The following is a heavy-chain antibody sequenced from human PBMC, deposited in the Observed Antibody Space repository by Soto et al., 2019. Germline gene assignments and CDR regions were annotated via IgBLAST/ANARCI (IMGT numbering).Heavy chain of an antibody. D-gene: IGHD6-19*01. V-gene: IGHV3-15*01. CDR1: GLTFKNAR. J-gene: IGHJ4*02. CDR3: TTDPSPGGYSSGWYTGY. CDR2: IKSKIDGGAR. Sequence: EVQLVESGGGLVKPGGSLGLSCAASGLTFKNARMSWVRQAPGKGLEWVARIKSKIDGGARDYASPVKGRFTISRDDSKNTLYMQMNSLKTEDTAVYYCTTDPSPGGYSSGWYTGYWGQGTLVSVSS.